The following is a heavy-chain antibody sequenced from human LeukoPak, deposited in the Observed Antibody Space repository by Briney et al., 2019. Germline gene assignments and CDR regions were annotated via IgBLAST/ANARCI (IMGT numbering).Heavy chain of an antibody. CDR3: ARDLPPYYFDY. V-gene: IGHV1-69*04. Sequence: ASVKVSCKASGGIFSSYAISWVRQAPGQGLEWMGRIIPILGIANYARKFQGRVTITADKSTSTAYMDLSSLRSEDTAVYYCARDLPPYYFDYWGQGTLVTVSS. CDR1: GGIFSSYA. J-gene: IGHJ4*02. CDR2: IIPILGIA.